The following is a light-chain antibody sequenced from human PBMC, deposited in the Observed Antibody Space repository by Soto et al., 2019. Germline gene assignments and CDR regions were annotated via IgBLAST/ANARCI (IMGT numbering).Light chain of an antibody. CDR1: SSDAGRYNY. CDR2: DVS. Sequence: QSALTQPASVSGSPGQSITISCTGTSSDAGRYNYVSWYQQHPGNAPKLMIYDVSNRPSGVSNRFSGSKSGKTASLTVSGLQAEDEADYYCSSYTSSSTLVVFGGGTKVTVL. CDR3: SSYTSSSTLVV. J-gene: IGLJ2*01. V-gene: IGLV2-14*01.